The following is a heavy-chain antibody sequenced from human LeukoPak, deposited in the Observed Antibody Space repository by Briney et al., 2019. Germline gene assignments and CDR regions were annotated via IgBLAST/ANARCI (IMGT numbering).Heavy chain of an antibody. V-gene: IGHV3-23*01. Sequence: GGSLRLSCAASGFTFSSYAMSWVRQAPGKGLEWVSAISGSGGSTYYADSVKGRFTISRDNAKNSLYLQMNSLRAEDTAVYYCARDGPYCSSTSCYAAWFDPWGQGALVTVSS. CDR1: GFTFSSYA. CDR2: ISGSGGST. J-gene: IGHJ5*02. D-gene: IGHD2-2*01. CDR3: ARDGPYCSSTSCYAAWFDP.